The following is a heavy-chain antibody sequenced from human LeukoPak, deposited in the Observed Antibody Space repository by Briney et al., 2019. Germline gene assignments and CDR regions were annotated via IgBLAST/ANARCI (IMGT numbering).Heavy chain of an antibody. V-gene: IGHV4-34*01. J-gene: IGHJ6*02. CDR3: ARFPHYGDYVDLGMDV. CDR2: INHSGST. CDR1: GGSFSGYY. Sequence: KPSETLSLTCAVYGGSFSGYYWSWIRQPPGKGLEWIGEINHSGSTNYNPSLKSRVTISVDTSKNQFSLKLSSVTAADTAVYYCARFPHYGDYVDLGMDVWGQGTTVTVSS. D-gene: IGHD4-17*01.